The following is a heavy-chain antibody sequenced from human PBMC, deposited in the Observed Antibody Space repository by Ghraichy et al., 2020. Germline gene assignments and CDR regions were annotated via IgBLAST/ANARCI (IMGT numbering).Heavy chain of an antibody. Sequence: SETLSLTCTVSGYSISSGYYWGWIRQPPGKGLEWIGSIYHSGSTYYNPSLKSRVTISVDTSKNQFSLKLSSVTAADTAVYYCARVGIAVAGRSFDYWGQGTLVTVSS. J-gene: IGHJ4*02. CDR1: GYSISSGYY. CDR2: IYHSGST. D-gene: IGHD6-19*01. CDR3: ARVGIAVAGRSFDY. V-gene: IGHV4-38-2*02.